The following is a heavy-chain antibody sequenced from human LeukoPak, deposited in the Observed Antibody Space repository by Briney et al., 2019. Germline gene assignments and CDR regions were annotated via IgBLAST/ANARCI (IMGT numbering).Heavy chain of an antibody. J-gene: IGHJ2*01. V-gene: IGHV1-69*04. Sequence: SVKVSFKASGGTFSSYAISWVRQAPGQGLEWMGRIIPILGIINYAQKFQGRVTITADKSTSTAYMELSSLRSEDTAVYYCAGPLKSIAARYFDLWGRGTLVTVSS. CDR2: IIPILGII. D-gene: IGHD6-6*01. CDR3: AGPLKSIAARYFDL. CDR1: GGTFSSYA.